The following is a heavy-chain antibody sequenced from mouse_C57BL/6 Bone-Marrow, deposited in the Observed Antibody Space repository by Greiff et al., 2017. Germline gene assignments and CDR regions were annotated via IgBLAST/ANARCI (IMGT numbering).Heavy chain of an antibody. V-gene: IGHV1-81*01. J-gene: IGHJ3*01. Sequence: QVQLQQPGAELARPGASVKLSCKASGYTFTSYGISWVKQRTGQGLEWIGEIYPRSGNTYYNEKFKGKATLTADKSSSTAYMELRSLTSEDSAVYFCARRCTGTFAYWGQGTLVTVSA. CDR3: ARRCTGTFAY. D-gene: IGHD4-1*01. CDR1: GYTFTSYG. CDR2: IYPRSGNT.